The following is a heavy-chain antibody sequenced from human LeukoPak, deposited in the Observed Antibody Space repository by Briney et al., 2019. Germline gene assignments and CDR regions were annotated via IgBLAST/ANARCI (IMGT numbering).Heavy chain of an antibody. D-gene: IGHD6-13*01. Sequence: GGSLRLSCAASGFTFSSYGMHWVRQAPGKGLEWVAVISYDGSNKYYADSVKGRFTISRDNSKDTLYLQMNSLRAEDTAVYYCARPGIAAAGTGYFDYWGQGTLVTVSS. CDR2: ISYDGSNK. CDR1: GFTFSSYG. J-gene: IGHJ4*02. CDR3: ARPGIAAAGTGYFDY. V-gene: IGHV3-30*03.